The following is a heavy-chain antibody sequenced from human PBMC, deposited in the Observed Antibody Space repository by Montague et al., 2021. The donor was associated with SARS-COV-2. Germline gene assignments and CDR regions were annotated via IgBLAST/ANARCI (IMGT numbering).Heavy chain of an antibody. D-gene: IGHD2-2*01. J-gene: IGHJ6*02. V-gene: IGHV3-30-3*01. CDR3: ARVQQKSDIVVVPAAIWPTYSYAMDV. CDR1: GFTFSSYA. CDR2: ISYDGSNK. Sequence: SLTLSCAASGFTFSSYAMHWVRQAPGKGLEWVAVISYDGSNKYYADSVKGRFTISRDDSKNTLYLQMNSLSAEDTAVYYCARVQQKSDIVVVPAAIWPTYSYAMDVWGQGTTVTVSS.